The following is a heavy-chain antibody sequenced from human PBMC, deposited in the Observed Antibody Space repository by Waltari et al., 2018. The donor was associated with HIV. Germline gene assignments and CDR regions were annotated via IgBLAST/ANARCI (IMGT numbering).Heavy chain of an antibody. Sequence: QGQLVQSGAEVKQSGASVRLSCKPSGYPFTNYDINWLRQATGQGLEWMGWMNPSTGNAGFAHNFQGRVVMTRDIPINTAYMELSGLTSHDAAVYYCSTSRPGAMFGDAWGQGTLVTVSS. D-gene: IGHD3-3*01. J-gene: IGHJ5*02. CDR3: STSRPGAMFGDA. CDR2: MNPSTGNA. CDR1: GYPFTNYD. V-gene: IGHV1-8*02.